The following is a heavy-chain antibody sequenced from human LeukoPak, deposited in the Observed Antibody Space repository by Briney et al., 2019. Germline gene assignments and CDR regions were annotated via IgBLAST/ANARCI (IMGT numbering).Heavy chain of an antibody. D-gene: IGHD1-26*01. CDR2: IYYTGSP. J-gene: IGHJ4*02. CDR3: ARSGSGSYYGDYFDY. V-gene: IGHV4-39*01. CDR1: GGSISSRSYY. Sequence: SETLSLTCTVSGGSISSRSYYWGWIRRPPGKGLEWIGYIYYTGSPYYNSSLKSRVTISVDTSKNQFSLKLSSVTAADTAVYYCARSGSGSYYGDYFDYWGQGTLVTVSS.